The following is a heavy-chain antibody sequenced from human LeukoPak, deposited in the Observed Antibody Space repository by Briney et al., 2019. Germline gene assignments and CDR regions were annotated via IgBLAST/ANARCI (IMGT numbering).Heavy chain of an antibody. J-gene: IGHJ4*02. Sequence: ASVKVSCKASGYTFTGYYMHCVRQAPGQGLEWMGWINPNSGGTNYAQKFQGRVTMTRDTSISTAYMQLSRLRSDDTAVYYCARVGGTIYGSGSYFFFDYWGQGTLVTVSS. CDR1: GYTFTGYY. D-gene: IGHD3-10*01. CDR3: ARVGGTIYGSGSYFFFDY. V-gene: IGHV1-2*02. CDR2: INPNSGGT.